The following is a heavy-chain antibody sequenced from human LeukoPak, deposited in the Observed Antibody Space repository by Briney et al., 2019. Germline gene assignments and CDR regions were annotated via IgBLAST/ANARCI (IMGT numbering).Heavy chain of an antibody. J-gene: IGHJ4*02. V-gene: IGHV3-30-3*01. CDR1: GFTFSSYA. D-gene: IGHD3-22*01. CDR3: AIIEGDSSIQESLDY. CDR2: ISYDGSNK. Sequence: PGGSLRLSCAASGFTFSSYAMHWVRQAPGKGLEWVAVISYDGSNKYYADSVKGRFTISRDNSKNTLYLQMNSLRAEDTAVYYCAIIEGDSSIQESLDYWGQGTLVTVSS.